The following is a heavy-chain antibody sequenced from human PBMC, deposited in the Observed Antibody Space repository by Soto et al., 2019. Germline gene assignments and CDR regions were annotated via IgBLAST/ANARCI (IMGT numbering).Heavy chain of an antibody. D-gene: IGHD2-2*01. V-gene: IGHV3-23*01. CDR1: GFVFSDYA. J-gene: IGHJ4*02. Sequence: EVQLLDSGGGWVQPGGSLRLSCVASGFVFSDYAMSWVRQAPGKGLEWVSAISAGGSDTYYADSVKGRFTVSRVNSKNTLYLQMTTLRAEDPAIYYCASVPIWCGSSSCYTEGFDSWGQGTLVTVSS. CDR2: ISAGGSDT. CDR3: ASVPIWCGSSSCYTEGFDS.